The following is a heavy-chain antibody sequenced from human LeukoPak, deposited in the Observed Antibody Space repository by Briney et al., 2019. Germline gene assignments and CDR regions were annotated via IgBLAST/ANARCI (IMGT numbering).Heavy chain of an antibody. V-gene: IGHV3-30*18. CDR3: AKGAADGGSYVFDY. CDR2: ISYDGSNK. J-gene: IGHJ4*02. CDR1: GFTFSSYG. D-gene: IGHD1-26*01. Sequence: GGSLRLSCAAPGFTFSSYGMHWVRQAPGKGLEWVAVISYDGSNKYYADSVKGRFTISRDNSKNTLYLQMNSLRAEDTAVYYCAKGAADGGSYVFDYWGQGTLVTVSS.